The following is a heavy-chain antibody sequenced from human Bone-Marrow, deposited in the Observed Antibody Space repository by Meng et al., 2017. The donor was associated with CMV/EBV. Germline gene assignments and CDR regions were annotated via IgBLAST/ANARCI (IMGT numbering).Heavy chain of an antibody. V-gene: IGHV1-18*01. CDR2: ISAYNGNT. D-gene: IGHD3-10*01. Sequence: QVQLGQSGAEVKRPWASGKVSCKASGYTFTSYGISWVRQAPGQGLEWMGWISAYNGNTNYAQKLQGRVTMTTDTSTSTAYMELRSLRSDDTAVYYCARDRAGGGYFDYWGQGTLVTVSS. J-gene: IGHJ4*02. CDR1: GYTFTSYG. CDR3: ARDRAGGGYFDY.